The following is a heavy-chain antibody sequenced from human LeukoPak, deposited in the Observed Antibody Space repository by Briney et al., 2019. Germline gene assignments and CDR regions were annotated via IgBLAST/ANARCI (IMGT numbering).Heavy chain of an antibody. CDR1: GGSISSYY. CDR3: ARDLATVTTGYYYYMDV. Sequence: SETLSLTCTVSGGSISSYYWSWIRQPAGKGLEWIGRIYTSGSTNYNPSLKSRVTMSVDTSKNQFSLKLSSVTAADTAVYYCARDLATVTTGYYYYMDVWGKGTTVTVSS. J-gene: IGHJ6*03. V-gene: IGHV4-4*07. CDR2: IYTSGST. D-gene: IGHD4-17*01.